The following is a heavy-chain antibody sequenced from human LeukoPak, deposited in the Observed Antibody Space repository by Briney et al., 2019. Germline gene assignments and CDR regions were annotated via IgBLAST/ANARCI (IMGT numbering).Heavy chain of an antibody. CDR3: ARASRWLAFDT. CDR1: GFTFSNFA. D-gene: IGHD6-19*01. CDR2: MRGSGGDT. J-gene: IGHJ4*02. V-gene: IGHV3-23*01. Sequence: GGSLRLSCAASGFTFSNFAMNWVRQAPGKGLEWVSGMRGSGGDTYYADSVKGRFTVSRDNSKNTLYLQMHSLRAEDTAVYFCARASRWLAFDTWGQGTLVTVSS.